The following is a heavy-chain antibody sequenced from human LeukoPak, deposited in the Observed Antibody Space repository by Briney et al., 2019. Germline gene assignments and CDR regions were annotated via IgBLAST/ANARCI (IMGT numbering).Heavy chain of an antibody. V-gene: IGHV4-39*07. J-gene: IGHJ3*02. Sequence: SETLSLTCTVSGGSISSGGYYWSWIRQPPGKGLEWIGEINHSGGTNYNPSLKSRVTISVDTSKNQFSLKLSSVTAADTAVYYCARGRQSWVRALSMVGAPSTSAFDIWGQGTMVTVSS. CDR3: ARGRQSWVRALSMVGAPSTSAFDI. D-gene: IGHD1-26*01. CDR2: INHSGGT. CDR1: GGSISSGGYY.